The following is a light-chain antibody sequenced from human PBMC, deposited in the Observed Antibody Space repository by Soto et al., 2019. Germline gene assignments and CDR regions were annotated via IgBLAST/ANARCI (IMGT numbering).Light chain of an antibody. V-gene: IGKV3-11*01. CDR2: DAS. J-gene: IGKJ5*01. Sequence: EVVLTQSPATLSLSPGERATLSCRASQSVRTYLAWYQQKPGQVPRLLIHDASSRATGIPDRFSGSGSGTDFTRTISPLEPEDFAVYYCQQRTNWPSSSFGQGTRLEI. CDR3: QQRTNWPSSS. CDR1: QSVRTY.